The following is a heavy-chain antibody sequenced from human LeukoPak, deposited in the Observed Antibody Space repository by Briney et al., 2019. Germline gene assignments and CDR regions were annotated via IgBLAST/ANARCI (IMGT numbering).Heavy chain of an antibody. D-gene: IGHD2-2*01. V-gene: IGHV3-23*01. CDR2: ISDSGGTT. CDR1: GFTFRTYA. J-gene: IGHJ4*02. Sequence: GGSLRLSCVASGFTFRTYAMSWVRQAPGKGLEWVSGISDSGGTTYYVDSVKGRFTISRDNSRNTLYLQINSLRAEDMALYYCAKSSDGSTSFDQWGQGTLVTVSS. CDR3: AKSSDGSTSFDQ.